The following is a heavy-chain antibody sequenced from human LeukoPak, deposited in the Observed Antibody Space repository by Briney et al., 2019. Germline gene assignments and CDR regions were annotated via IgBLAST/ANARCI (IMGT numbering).Heavy chain of an antibody. D-gene: IGHD3-3*01. J-gene: IGHJ6*02. V-gene: IGHV3-66*04. Sequence: GGSLRLSCAASGFTVSNNYMTWVRQAPGKGLEWVSVIYSGNRTKYADSVKGRFIISRDNSKNTLLFQMNSLRAEDTAVYYCARLTSGNGLDVWGQGTTVTVS. CDR2: IYSGNRT. CDR1: GFTVSNNY. CDR3: ARLTSGNGLDV.